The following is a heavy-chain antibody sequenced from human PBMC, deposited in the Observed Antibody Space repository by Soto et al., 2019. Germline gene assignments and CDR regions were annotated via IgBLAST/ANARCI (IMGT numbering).Heavy chain of an antibody. J-gene: IGHJ4*02. Sequence: QVQLQESGPGLVKPSQTLSLTCNVSGGSISSGTSYWTWIRQHPGEGLEWIGHIYFTGTTYSNPSRRSRLTIAVDTSKNQFSLKLTAVTAADTATYYCASIPRRGYRYGIEYWGLGTLVTVSS. CDR3: ASIPRRGYRYGIEY. CDR2: IYFTGTT. V-gene: IGHV4-31*03. CDR1: GGSISSGTSY. D-gene: IGHD3-22*01.